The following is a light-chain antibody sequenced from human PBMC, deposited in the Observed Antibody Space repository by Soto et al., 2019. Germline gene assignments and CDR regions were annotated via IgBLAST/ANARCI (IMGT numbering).Light chain of an antibody. CDR2: AAS. J-gene: IGKJ3*01. CDR3: QQLNSYPFFT. V-gene: IGKV1-9*01. CDR1: QGISSY. Sequence: DIQLTQSPSFLSASVGDRVTITCRASQGISSYLAWYQQKPGKAPKLLIYAASTLQSGVPSRFSGSGSGTEFTLTISSLQPEDFATYYCQQLNSYPFFTFVPGTKVDIK.